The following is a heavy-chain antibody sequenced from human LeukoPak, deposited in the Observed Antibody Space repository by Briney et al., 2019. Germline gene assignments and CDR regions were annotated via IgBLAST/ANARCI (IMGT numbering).Heavy chain of an antibody. J-gene: IGHJ4*02. V-gene: IGHV4-34*01. CDR3: ATWVGGGYCSSTSCYL. Sequence: PSETLSLTCTVSGGSISSYYWSWIRQPPGKGLEWIGEINHSGSTNYNPSLKSRVTISVDTSKNQFSLKLSSVTAADTAVYYCATWVGGGYCSSTSCYLWGQGTLVTVSS. D-gene: IGHD2-2*03. CDR1: GGSISSYY. CDR2: INHSGST.